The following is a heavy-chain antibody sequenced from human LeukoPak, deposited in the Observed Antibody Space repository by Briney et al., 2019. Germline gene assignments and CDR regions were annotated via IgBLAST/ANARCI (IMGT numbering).Heavy chain of an antibody. D-gene: IGHD6-13*01. CDR3: ARWTQQLADY. J-gene: IGHJ4*02. CDR1: GGSISSSSYY. CDR2: IYYSGST. Sequence: PSETPSLTCIVSGGSISSSSYYWGWIRQPPGKGLEWIGSIYYSGSTYYNPSLKSRVTISVDTSKNQFSLKLSSVTAADTAVYYCARWTQQLADYWGQGTLVTVSS. V-gene: IGHV4-39*01.